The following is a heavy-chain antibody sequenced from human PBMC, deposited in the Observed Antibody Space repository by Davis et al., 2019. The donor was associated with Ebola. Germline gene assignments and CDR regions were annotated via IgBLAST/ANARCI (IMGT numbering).Heavy chain of an antibody. V-gene: IGHV4-38-2*01. CDR1: GFTFSSYA. CDR2: IYYSGST. J-gene: IGHJ4*02. CDR3: ARQGYYYDSSGYYRGGFDY. D-gene: IGHD3-22*01. Sequence: ESLKISCAASGFTFSSYAMSWVRQPPGKGLEWIGSIYYSGSTYYNPSLKSRVTISVDTSKNQFSLKLSSVTAADTAVYYCARQGYYYDSSGYYRGGFDYWGQGTLVTVSS.